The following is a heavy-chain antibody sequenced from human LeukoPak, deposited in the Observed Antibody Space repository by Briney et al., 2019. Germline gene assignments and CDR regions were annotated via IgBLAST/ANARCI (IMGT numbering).Heavy chain of an antibody. CDR2: TNYRSKWNN. V-gene: IGHV6-1*01. D-gene: IGHD3-10*01. CDR3: SRVLQGRITMVREVIRPFDI. Sequence: SQTLSLTCAISGAGASSNSAAWNWIRKSPSKGLEWMGRTNYRSKWNNDYAVSMKSRITINTDTSKNQFSLQLNSVTPEDTAVYYCSRVLQGRITMVREVIRPFDIGGQGTMVTVS. CDR1: GAGASSNSAA. J-gene: IGHJ3*02.